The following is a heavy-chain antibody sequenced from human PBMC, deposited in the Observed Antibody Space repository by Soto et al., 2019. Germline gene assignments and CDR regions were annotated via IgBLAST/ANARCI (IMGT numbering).Heavy chain of an antibody. J-gene: IGHJ6*03. V-gene: IGHV4-34*01. D-gene: IGHD6-13*01. CDR3: ARGSVAAPPYYYYMDV. Sequence: SETLSLTCAVYGGSFRGYYWSWIRQPLGMGLEWIGEINHSGSTNYNPSLKSRVTISVDTSKNQFSLKLSSVTAADTAVYYCARGSVAAPPYYYYMDVWGKGTTVTVSS. CDR1: GGSFRGYY. CDR2: INHSGST.